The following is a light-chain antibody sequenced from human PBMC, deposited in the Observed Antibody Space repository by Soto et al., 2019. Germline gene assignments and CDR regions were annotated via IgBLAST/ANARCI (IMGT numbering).Light chain of an antibody. CDR1: QSVSSNN. Sequence: EIVLTQSPGTLSLSPGERATLSCRASQSVSSNNLAWYHQKPGQTPRLLIYGASSRATGIPDRFSGSGSGTDFTLTISRLEPEDFAVYYCKQYDNSITFGQGTRLEIE. CDR3: KQYDNSIT. V-gene: IGKV3-20*01. CDR2: GAS. J-gene: IGKJ5*01.